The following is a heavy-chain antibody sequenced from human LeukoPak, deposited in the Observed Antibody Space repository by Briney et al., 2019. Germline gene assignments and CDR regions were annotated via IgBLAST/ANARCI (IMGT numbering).Heavy chain of an antibody. CDR2: IIPIFGTA. D-gene: IGHD2-15*01. J-gene: IGHJ4*02. CDR1: GGTFSSYA. CDR3: ASEVVVTATFDY. V-gene: IGHV1-69*05. Sequence: ASVKVSCKASGGTFSSYAISWVRQAPGQGLEWMGRIIPIFGTANYAQKFQGRVTITTDESTSTAYMELSSLRSEDTAVYYCASEVVVTATFDYWGQGTLVTVSS.